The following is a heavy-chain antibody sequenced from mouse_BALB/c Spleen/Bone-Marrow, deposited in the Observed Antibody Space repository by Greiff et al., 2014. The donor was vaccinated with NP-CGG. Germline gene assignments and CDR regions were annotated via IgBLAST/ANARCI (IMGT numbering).Heavy chain of an antibody. CDR1: GFTFSSFG. CDR3: ARAGMDY. CDR2: ISSGSSTI. J-gene: IGHJ4*01. V-gene: IGHV5-17*02. Sequence: EVKLEESGGGLVQPGGSRKLSCAASGFTFSSFGMHWVRQAPEKGLEWVAYISSGSSTIYYADTVKGRFTISRDNPKNTPFLQMTSLRSEDTAMYYCARAGMDYWGQGTSVTVSS. D-gene: IGHD3-3*01.